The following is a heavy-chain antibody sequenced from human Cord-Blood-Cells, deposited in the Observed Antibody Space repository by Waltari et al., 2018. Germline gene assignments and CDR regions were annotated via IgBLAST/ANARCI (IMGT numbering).Heavy chain of an antibody. J-gene: IGHJ4*02. CDR3: AKERLPAGYYLDD. CDR2: ISGSGGST. V-gene: IGHV3-23*01. Sequence: EVQLLESGGGLVQPGGCLRLSCAASGFTFSSYAMSWVRQAPGKGLECVSAISGSGGSTYYAVSVKGRFTISRDNSKNTLYLQMNSLRAEDTAVYYCAKERLPAGYYLDDWGQGTLVTVSS. CDR1: GFTFSSYA. D-gene: IGHD1-1*01.